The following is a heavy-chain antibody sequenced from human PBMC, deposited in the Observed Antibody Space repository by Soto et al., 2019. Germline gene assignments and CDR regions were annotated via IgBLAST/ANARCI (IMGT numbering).Heavy chain of an antibody. CDR1: GGFISSSSYF. V-gene: IGHV4-39*02. D-gene: IGHD1-26*01. CDR2: IDYTGTT. CDR3: CRRAPEGVDP. J-gene: IGHJ5*02. Sequence: SETLSLTCTISGGFISSSSYFWAWIRQSPGKGLEWIGSIDYTGTTYNNPSLKSRVTMSVDTSKNHFSLKVDSVTAADTALYYCCRRAPEGVDPWGQGTRVNGAS.